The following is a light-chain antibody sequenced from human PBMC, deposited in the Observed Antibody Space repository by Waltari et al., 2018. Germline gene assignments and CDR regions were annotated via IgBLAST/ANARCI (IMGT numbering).Light chain of an antibody. CDR3: QQYGSSPPT. Sequence: EIVLTQSPGTLSLSPGERATLSCRASQSVSSSLAWYQQKTGQAPRRLSYGSSNRATGIPDRFSGSGSGTDFTLTISRLEPEDFVVYYCQQYGSSPPTFGQGTKLEIK. CDR1: QSVSSS. J-gene: IGKJ2*01. CDR2: GSS. V-gene: IGKV3-20*01.